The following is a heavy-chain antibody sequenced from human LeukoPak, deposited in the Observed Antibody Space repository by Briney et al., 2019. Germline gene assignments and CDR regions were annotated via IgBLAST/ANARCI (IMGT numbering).Heavy chain of an antibody. CDR2: IRSKAYGGTT. V-gene: IGHV3-49*03. J-gene: IGHJ4*02. CDR3: TRDRRYSSGWYEGDY. Sequence: GGSLRLSCTASGFTFGDYAISWFRQAPGKGLEWVGFIRSKAYGGTTEYAASVKGRFTISRDDSKSIAYLQMNSLKTEDTAVYYCTRDRRYSSGWYEGDYWGQGTLVTVSS. CDR1: GFTFGDYA. D-gene: IGHD6-19*01.